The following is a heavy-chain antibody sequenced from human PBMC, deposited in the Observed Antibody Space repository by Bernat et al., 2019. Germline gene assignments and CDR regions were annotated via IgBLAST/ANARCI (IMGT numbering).Heavy chain of an antibody. Sequence: QITLKESGPTLVEPAQTPTLTCSFSGFSLSTTQVGVGWVRQPPGTALEWLALIYWDNDKRYSPSLRRRVSITKDTSKNQVVLSMTNMDPVDTGTYFCAHRRHQSGRGWNEGTCDFWGQGTLVTVSS. CDR3: AHRRHQSGRGWNEGTCDF. V-gene: IGHV2-5*02. J-gene: IGHJ4*02. CDR1: GFSLSTTQVG. D-gene: IGHD1-1*01. CDR2: IYWDNDK.